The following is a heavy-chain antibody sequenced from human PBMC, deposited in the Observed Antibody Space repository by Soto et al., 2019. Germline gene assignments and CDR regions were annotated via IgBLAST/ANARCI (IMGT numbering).Heavy chain of an antibody. Sequence: EVQLVESGGGLVQPGGSLRLSCAASGFTVSSNYMSWVRQAPGKGLEWVSVIYSGGSTYYADSVKGRFTISRDNSKNTLYLQMNSLRAEDTAVYYCAREIVGATHYFDYWGQGTLVTVSS. CDR1: GFTVSSNY. V-gene: IGHV3-66*01. CDR2: IYSGGST. CDR3: AREIVGATHYFDY. J-gene: IGHJ4*02. D-gene: IGHD1-26*01.